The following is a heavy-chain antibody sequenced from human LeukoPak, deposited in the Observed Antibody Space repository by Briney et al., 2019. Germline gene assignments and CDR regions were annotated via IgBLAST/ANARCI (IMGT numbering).Heavy chain of an antibody. Sequence: SETLSLTCTVSGGSISSYYWSWIRQPPGRGLDWIGSIHYSGSTSYNSSLKSRVTMSIDTSKNQFSLKLSSVTPADTAVYYCARQVYSSSWSYYFEYWGQGILVTVSS. J-gene: IGHJ4*02. CDR2: IHYSGST. V-gene: IGHV4-59*01. CDR1: GGSISSYY. CDR3: ARQVYSSSWSYYFEY. D-gene: IGHD6-13*01.